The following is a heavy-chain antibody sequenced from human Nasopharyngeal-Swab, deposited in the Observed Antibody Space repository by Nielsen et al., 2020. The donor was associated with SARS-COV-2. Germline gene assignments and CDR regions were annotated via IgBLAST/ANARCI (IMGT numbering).Heavy chain of an antibody. CDR1: GFTFSSYG. V-gene: IGHV3-30*02. Sequence: GESLKISCAASGFTFSSYGMHWVRQAPGKGLEWVAFIRYDGSNKYYADSVKGRFTISRDNSKNTLYLQMNSLRAEDTAVYYCAKDPGLLWFGISDYWGQGTLVTVSS. J-gene: IGHJ4*02. CDR2: IRYDGSNK. CDR3: AKDPGLLWFGISDY. D-gene: IGHD3-10*01.